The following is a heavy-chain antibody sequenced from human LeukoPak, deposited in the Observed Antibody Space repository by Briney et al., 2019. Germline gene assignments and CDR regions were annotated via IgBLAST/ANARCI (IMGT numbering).Heavy chain of an antibody. Sequence: SQTLSLTCTVSGGSISSGSYYWSWIRQPAGKGLEWIGSFYYSGSTYYNPSLKSRVTISVDTSRNQFSLKLSSVTAADTAVYYCARRGYSYYFDYWGQGTLVTVSS. J-gene: IGHJ4*02. CDR1: GGSISSGSYY. V-gene: IGHV4-39*01. CDR2: FYYSGST. D-gene: IGHD5-18*01. CDR3: ARRGYSYYFDY.